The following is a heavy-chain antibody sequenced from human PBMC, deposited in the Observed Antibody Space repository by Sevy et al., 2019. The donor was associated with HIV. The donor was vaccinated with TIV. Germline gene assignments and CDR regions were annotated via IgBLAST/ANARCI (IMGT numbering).Heavy chain of an antibody. D-gene: IGHD3-10*01. CDR1: GFTFSSYG. CDR3: AKELLYYYGSGSYYKSIIIYYYGMDV. V-gene: IGHV3-30*18. Sequence: GSLRLSCAASGFTFSSYGMHWVRQAPGKGLEWVAVISYDGSNKYYADSVKGRFTISRDNSKNTLYLQMNSLRAEDTAVDYCAKELLYYYGSGSYYKSIIIYYYGMDVWGQGTTVTVSS. J-gene: IGHJ6*02. CDR2: ISYDGSNK.